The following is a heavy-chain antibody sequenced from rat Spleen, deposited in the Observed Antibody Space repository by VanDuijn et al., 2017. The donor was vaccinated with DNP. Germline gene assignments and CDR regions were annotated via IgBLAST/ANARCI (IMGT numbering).Heavy chain of an antibody. CDR1: GFSLPIPH. CDR3: ARDGQWDYLDY. V-gene: IGHV2-43*01. J-gene: IGHJ2*01. CDR2: VWIGGTT. D-gene: IGHD1-1*01. Sequence: QVQLRESGPGLMQPSQTLSLACTVSGFSLPIPHVHWVRQPSGKGLEWMGVVWIGGTTHISSIFKSRVSISRDTSKSQVFLEVNSLQSEDTATYYCARDGQWDYLDYWGQGVMVTVAS.